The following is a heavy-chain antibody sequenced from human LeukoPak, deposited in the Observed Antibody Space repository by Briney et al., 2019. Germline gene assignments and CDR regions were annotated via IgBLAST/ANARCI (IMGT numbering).Heavy chain of an antibody. CDR1: GFTFSNSW. J-gene: IGHJ6*03. V-gene: IGHV3-7*01. D-gene: IGHD3-3*01. CDR2: IKTDGSEK. CDR3: ASSAYYDFWSAIRPPYYYYYMDV. Sequence: PGGSLRLSCEASGFTFSNSWMTWVRQTPGKGLEWVANIKTDGSEKYYVDSVRGRFTISRDNAKNSLYLQMNSLRAEDTAVYYCASSAYYDFWSAIRPPYYYYYMDVWGKGTTVTVSS.